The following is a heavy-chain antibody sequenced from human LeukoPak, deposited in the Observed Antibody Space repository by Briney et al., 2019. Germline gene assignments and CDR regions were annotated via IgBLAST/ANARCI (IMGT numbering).Heavy chain of an antibody. CDR1: GFSLSTSGMR. CDR2: IDWDDDK. Sequence: SGPALVKPTQTLTLTCTFSGFSLSTSGMRVSWIRQPPGKALEWLARIDWDDDKFYSTSLKTRLTISKDTSKNQVVLTMTNMDPVDTAKYYCARSPGYSSGWYNWFDPWGQGTLVAVSS. J-gene: IGHJ5*02. V-gene: IGHV2-70*04. CDR3: ARSPGYSSGWYNWFDP. D-gene: IGHD6-19*01.